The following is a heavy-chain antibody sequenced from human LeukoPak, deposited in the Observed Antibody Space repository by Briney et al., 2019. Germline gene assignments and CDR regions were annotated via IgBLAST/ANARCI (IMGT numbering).Heavy chain of an antibody. V-gene: IGHV3-33*01. D-gene: IGHD5-18*01. CDR2: IWYDGSNK. CDR1: GFTFSSYG. Sequence: GRSLRLSCAASGFTFSSYGMHWVRQAPGKGLEWVAVIWYDGSNKYHADSVKGRFTISRDNSKNTLYLQMNSLRAEDTAVYYCARERGYPYYYYGMDVWGQGTTVTVSS. CDR3: ARERGYPYYYYGMDV. J-gene: IGHJ6*02.